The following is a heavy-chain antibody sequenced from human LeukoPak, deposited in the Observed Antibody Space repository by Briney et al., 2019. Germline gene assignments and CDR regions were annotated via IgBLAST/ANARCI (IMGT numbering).Heavy chain of an antibody. Sequence: PSETLSLTCTVSGGSISSGSYYWSWIRQPAGNGLEWIGRIYTSGSTNYNPSLKSRVTISVDTSKNQFSLKLSSVTAADTAVYYCARDPAYYYDSSGYNPLYAFDIWGQGTMVTVSS. D-gene: IGHD3-22*01. CDR1: GGSISSGSYY. J-gene: IGHJ3*02. V-gene: IGHV4-61*02. CDR2: IYTSGST. CDR3: ARDPAYYYDSSGYNPLYAFDI.